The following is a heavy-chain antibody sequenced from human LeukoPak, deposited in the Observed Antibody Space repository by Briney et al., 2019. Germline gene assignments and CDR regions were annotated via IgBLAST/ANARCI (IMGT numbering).Heavy chain of an antibody. CDR1: GFTFSSYS. CDR2: ISSSSSYI. J-gene: IGHJ5*02. V-gene: IGHV3-21*01. CDR3: ARDPSSHYYDSSGQLNWFDP. Sequence: PGGSLRLSCAASGFTFSSYSMNWVRQAPGKGLEWVSSISSSSSYIYYADSVKGRFTISRDNAKNSLYLQMNSLRAEDTAVYYCARDPSSHYYDSSGQLNWFDPWGQGTLVTVSS. D-gene: IGHD3-22*01.